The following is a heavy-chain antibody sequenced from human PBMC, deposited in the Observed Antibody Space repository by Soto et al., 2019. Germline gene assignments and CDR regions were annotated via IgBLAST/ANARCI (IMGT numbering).Heavy chain of an antibody. D-gene: IGHD2-2*01. CDR1: GGSISSGDYN. CDR2: VSYNGNT. Sequence: QVQLQESGPGLVTPSQTLSLTCTVSGGSISSGDYNWSWIRQPPGKGLEWIGYVSYNGNTYYNPSLKSRVTFSLDTSNNQFSLKLNSVTAADTAVYYCATNQAPRREEYWGEGTLVTVSS. J-gene: IGHJ4*02. CDR3: ATNQAPRREEY. V-gene: IGHV4-30-4*01.